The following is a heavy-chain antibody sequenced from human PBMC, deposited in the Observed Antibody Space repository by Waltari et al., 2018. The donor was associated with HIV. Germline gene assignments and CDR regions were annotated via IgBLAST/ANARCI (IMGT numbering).Heavy chain of an antibody. J-gene: IGHJ4*02. CDR2: INHSGST. Sequence: QVQLQQWGAGLLKPSETLSLTCAVYGGSFSGYYWSWIRQPPGKGLEWIGEINHSGSTNYNPSLKSRVTISVDTSKNQFSLKLSSVTAADTAVYYCARGIMYYSGVSVWVGATSPYFDYWGQGTLVTVSS. CDR3: ARGIMYYSGVSVWVGATSPYFDY. V-gene: IGHV4-34*01. CDR1: GGSFSGYY. D-gene: IGHD1-26*01.